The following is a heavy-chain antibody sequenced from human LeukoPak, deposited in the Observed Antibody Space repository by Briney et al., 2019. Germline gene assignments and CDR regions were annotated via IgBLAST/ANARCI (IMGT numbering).Heavy chain of an antibody. J-gene: IGHJ1*01. D-gene: IGHD5-24*01. CDR1: GFTFSNCA. Sequence: GGSLRLSCVTSGFTFSNCAMSWVRQAPGKGLEWVSTNHGASTYYAASVKGRFTISRDNSKNTLYLQMNSLRAEDTAIYYCAKDQAGDDYNSMWGQGTRVTVSS. V-gene: IGHV3-23*01. CDR2: NHGAST. CDR3: AKDQAGDDYNSM.